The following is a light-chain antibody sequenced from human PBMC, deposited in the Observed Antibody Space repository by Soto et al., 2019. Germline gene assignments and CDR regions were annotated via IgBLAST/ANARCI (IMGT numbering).Light chain of an antibody. V-gene: IGLV2-18*02. Sequence: QSVLTQPPSVSGSPGQSVTISCTGTSSDIGTYNRVSWYQQTPGTAPKLIIFEVSLRPSGVPDRFSGSKSGNTASLTISGLQAEDEADYYCSSYTTRSSFYVFGAGTKVT. CDR1: SSDIGTYNR. CDR2: EVS. J-gene: IGLJ1*01. CDR3: SSYTTRSSFYV.